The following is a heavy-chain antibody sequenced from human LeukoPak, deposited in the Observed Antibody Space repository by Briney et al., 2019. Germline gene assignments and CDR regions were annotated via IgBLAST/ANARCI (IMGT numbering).Heavy chain of an antibody. J-gene: IGHJ4*02. V-gene: IGHV3-23*01. Sequence: GRSLRLSCAASGFTFSTYGISWVRQAPGKGLEWVSTMSGSGGSTYYADSVKGRFTMSRDNSNHTLYLQMKSLRVEDTAVYYCAKRAWYYDTSGYYYDYWGQGTLVTVSP. CDR2: MSGSGGST. CDR1: GFTFSTYG. D-gene: IGHD3-22*01. CDR3: AKRAWYYDTSGYYYDY.